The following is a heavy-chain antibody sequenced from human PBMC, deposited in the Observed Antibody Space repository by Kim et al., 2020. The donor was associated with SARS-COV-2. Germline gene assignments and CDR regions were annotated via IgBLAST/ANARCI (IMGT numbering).Heavy chain of an antibody. CDR3: AKRAADYSYMDV. V-gene: IGHV3-23*01. Sequence: SYADSVKGRFTISRDNSKNTLYLQMNSLRAEDTAVYYCAKRAADYSYMDVWGTGTTVTVSS. J-gene: IGHJ6*03.